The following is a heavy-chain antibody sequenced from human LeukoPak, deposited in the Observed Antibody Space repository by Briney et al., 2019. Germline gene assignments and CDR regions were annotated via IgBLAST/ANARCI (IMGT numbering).Heavy chain of an antibody. CDR3: AKPGIAVARPYYYYYMDV. Sequence: ASVKVSCKASGYTFTSYYMHWVRQAPGQGLEWMGIINPSGGATAYAQKFQGRVTMTRDTSTSTFYMELSSLRSEDTAVYYCAKPGIAVARPYYYYYMDVWGKGTTVTISS. CDR1: GYTFTSYY. V-gene: IGHV1-46*01. J-gene: IGHJ6*03. CDR2: INPSGGAT. D-gene: IGHD6-19*01.